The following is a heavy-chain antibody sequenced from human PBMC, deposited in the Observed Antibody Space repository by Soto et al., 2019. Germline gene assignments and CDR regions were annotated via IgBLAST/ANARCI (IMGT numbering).Heavy chain of an antibody. V-gene: IGHV3-21*06. J-gene: IGHJ4*02. CDR1: GSTFTRYS. Sequence: GGSLRLSCAASGSTFTRYSMNWVRQAPGKGLEWVSSISSTTNYIYYGDSMKGRFTISRDNAKNSLHLEMNSLRAEDTAVYYCARESEDLTSNFDYWGQGTLVTVSS. CDR2: ISSTTNYI. CDR3: ARESEDLTSNFDY.